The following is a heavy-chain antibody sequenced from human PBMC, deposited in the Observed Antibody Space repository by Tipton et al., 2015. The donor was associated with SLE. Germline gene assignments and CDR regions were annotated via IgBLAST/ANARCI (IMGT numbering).Heavy chain of an antibody. V-gene: IGHV3-30*04. CDR2: ISYDGSDK. J-gene: IGHJ3*02. Sequence: SLRLSCAASGFAFSRFSMNWVRQAPGKGLEWVAVISYDGSDKYYADSVKGRFTISRDNSKNTLYLQMSSLRAEDTAVYYCVRPHYYDTSYTGAFDIWGQGTMVTVSS. CDR3: VRPHYYDTSYTGAFDI. D-gene: IGHD3-22*01. CDR1: GFAFSRFS.